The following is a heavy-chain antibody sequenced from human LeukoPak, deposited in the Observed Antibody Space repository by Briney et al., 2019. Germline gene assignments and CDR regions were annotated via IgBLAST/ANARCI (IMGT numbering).Heavy chain of an antibody. CDR1: GYTFTSYG. V-gene: IGHV1-2*02. Sequence: ASVKVSCKASGYTFTSYGISWVRQAPGQGLEWMGSTNPNSGGTNYAQKFQGRITMTWDTSINTAYMELSRLRSDDTAVYYCARLRRYGPIIFLGYFDYWGQGTLVTVSS. D-gene: IGHD5-18*01. CDR3: ARLRRYGPIIFLGYFDY. J-gene: IGHJ4*02. CDR2: TNPNSGGT.